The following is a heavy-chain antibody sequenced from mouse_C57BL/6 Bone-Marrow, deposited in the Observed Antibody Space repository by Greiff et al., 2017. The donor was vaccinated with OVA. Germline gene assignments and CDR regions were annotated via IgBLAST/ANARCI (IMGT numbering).Heavy chain of an antibody. CDR1: GYSITSGYY. J-gene: IGHJ2*01. D-gene: IGHD4-1*01. CDR2: ISYDGSN. V-gene: IGHV3-6*01. CDR3: ARDGHWGFDY. Sequence: DVKLVESGPGLVKPSQSLSLTCSVTGYSITSGYYWNWIRQFPGNKLEWMGYISYDGSNNYNPSLKNRISITRDTSKNQFFLKLNSVTTEDTATYYCARDGHWGFDYWGQGTTLTVSS.